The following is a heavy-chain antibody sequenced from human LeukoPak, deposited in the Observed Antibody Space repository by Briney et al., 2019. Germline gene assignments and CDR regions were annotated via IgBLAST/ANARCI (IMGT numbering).Heavy chain of an antibody. V-gene: IGHV4-34*01. J-gene: IGHJ5*02. Sequence: SQTLSLTCAVYGGSFSGYYWSWIRQPPGKGLEWIGEINHSGSTNYNPSLKSRVTISVDTSKNQFSLKLSSVTAADTAVYYCARGDNWFDPWGQGTLVTVSS. CDR3: ARGDNWFDP. CDR1: GGSFSGYY. CDR2: INHSGST.